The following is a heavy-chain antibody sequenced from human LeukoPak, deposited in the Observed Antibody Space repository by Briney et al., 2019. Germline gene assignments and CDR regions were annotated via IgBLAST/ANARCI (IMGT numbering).Heavy chain of an antibody. J-gene: IGHJ6*03. Sequence: GRSLRLSCAASGFPFGTYAMHGSGQAPGKGLEWLAVIWYDGSNKYYADSVKGRFTISSDNSKNTLYLQMNSLRAEDTAVYYCTKGGWLRLRRHMDVWGKGTTVTVSS. D-gene: IGHD5-12*01. CDR2: IWYDGSNK. CDR3: TKGGWLRLRRHMDV. CDR1: GFPFGTYA. V-gene: IGHV3-33*06.